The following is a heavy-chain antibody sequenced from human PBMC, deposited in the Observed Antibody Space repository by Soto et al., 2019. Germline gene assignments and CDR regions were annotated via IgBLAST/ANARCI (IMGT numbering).Heavy chain of an antibody. CDR3: ARYNSYAIDY. CDR1: GTSIISYY. V-gene: IGHV4-59*01. D-gene: IGHD2-8*01. Sequence: SETLSLTCTVSGTSIISYYWIWIRQPPGKGLEWIANIHYSGTTNYNPSLASRVTLSVDTSKNQFSLKMTSVTAADRAMYFCARYNSYAIDYWGRGTLVTVS. CDR2: IHYSGTT. J-gene: IGHJ4*02.